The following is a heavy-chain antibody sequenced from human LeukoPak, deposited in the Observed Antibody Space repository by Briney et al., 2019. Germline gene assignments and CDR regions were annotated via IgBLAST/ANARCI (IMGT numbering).Heavy chain of an antibody. CDR3: ARDHLGSGMVGEFDP. D-gene: IGHD1-26*01. J-gene: IGHJ5*02. CDR1: GGSISSYY. CDR2: IYYSGST. V-gene: IGHV4-59*01. Sequence: SETLSLTCTVSGGSISSYYWSWLRQPPGKGLEWIGYIYYSGSTNCNPSLKSRVTISVDTSKNQFSLKLSSVTAADTAVYYCARDHLGSGMVGEFDPWGQGTLVTVSS.